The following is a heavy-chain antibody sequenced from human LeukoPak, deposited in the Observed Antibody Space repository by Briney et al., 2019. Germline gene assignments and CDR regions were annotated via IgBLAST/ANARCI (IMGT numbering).Heavy chain of an antibody. CDR1: GGSFSGYY. V-gene: IGHV4-34*01. Sequence: SETLSLTCAVYGGSFSGYYWSWIRQPPGKGLEWIGEINHSGSTNYNPSLKSRVTISVDTSRNQFSLKLSSVTAADTAVYYCASRGLPFDYWGQGTLVTVSS. CDR3: ASRGLPFDY. D-gene: IGHD3-16*01. J-gene: IGHJ4*02. CDR2: INHSGST.